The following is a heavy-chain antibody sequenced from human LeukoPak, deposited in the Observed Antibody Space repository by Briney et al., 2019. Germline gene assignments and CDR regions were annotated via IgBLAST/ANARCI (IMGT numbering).Heavy chain of an antibody. V-gene: IGHV3-53*01. J-gene: IGHJ4*02. D-gene: IGHD2-21*01. CDR1: GFTVSSNY. CDR3: AKDFRIGYSAHFDY. Sequence: GGSLRLSCAASGFTVSSNYMSWVRQAPEKGLEFVSGIYENGGTTYYADSVKGRFSISRDNSKNTLYLQMDSLRGEDTAVYYCAKDFRIGYSAHFDYWGQGALVTVSS. CDR2: IYENGGTT.